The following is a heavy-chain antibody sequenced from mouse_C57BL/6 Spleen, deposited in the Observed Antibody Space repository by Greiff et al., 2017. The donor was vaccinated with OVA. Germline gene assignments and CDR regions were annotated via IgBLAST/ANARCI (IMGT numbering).Heavy chain of an antibody. D-gene: IGHD2-5*01. CDR1: GYTFTSYW. CDR3: ARGNYSNPFDY. Sequence: VQLQQPGAELVKPGASVKLSCKASGYTFTSYWMQWVKQRPGQGLEWIGEIDPSDSYTNYNQKFKGKATLTVDTSSSTAYMQLSSLTSEDSAVYYCARGNYSNPFDYWGQGTTLTVSS. J-gene: IGHJ2*01. CDR2: IDPSDSYT. V-gene: IGHV1-50*01.